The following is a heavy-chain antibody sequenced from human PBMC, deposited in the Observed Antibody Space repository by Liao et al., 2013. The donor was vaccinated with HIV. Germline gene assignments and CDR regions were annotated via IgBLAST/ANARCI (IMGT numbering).Heavy chain of an antibody. CDR3: ARGLRVVVGARAEIPLLSYY. CDR1: GGSFSGYY. J-gene: IGHJ4*02. Sequence: QVQLQQWGAGLLKPSETLSLTCAVYGGSFSGYYWNWIRQPPGKGLEWIGEINHSGSTNYKPSLKSRVTISLDTSKNQFSLKLSSVTAADTAVYYCARGLRVVVGARAEIPLLSYYWGRGNPRSPSPQ. CDR2: INHSGST. V-gene: IGHV4-34*01. D-gene: IGHD2-15*01.